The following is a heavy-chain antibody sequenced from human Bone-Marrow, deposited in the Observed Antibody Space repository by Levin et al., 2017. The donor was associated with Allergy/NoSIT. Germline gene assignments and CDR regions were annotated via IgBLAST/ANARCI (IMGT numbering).Heavy chain of an antibody. D-gene: IGHD2-15*01. CDR2: IWYDGSNK. Sequence: PGGSLRLSCAASGFTFSSYGMHWVRQAPGKGLEWVAVIWYDGSNKYYADSVKGRFTISRDNSKNTLYLQMNSLRAEDTAVYYCARDPGTAATTLSFDYWGQGTLVTVSS. J-gene: IGHJ4*02. CDR3: ARDPGTAATTLSFDY. V-gene: IGHV3-33*01. CDR1: GFTFSSYG.